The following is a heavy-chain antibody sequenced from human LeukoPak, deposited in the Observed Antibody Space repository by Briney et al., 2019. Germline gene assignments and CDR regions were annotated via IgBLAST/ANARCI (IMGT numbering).Heavy chain of an antibody. D-gene: IGHD5-12*01. CDR2: IEGDGDRI. CDR1: GFTLSAYW. J-gene: IGHJ4*02. CDR3: TRDWRNLGYDY. V-gene: IGHV3-74*01. Sequence: GGSLRLSCAASGFTLSAYWMHWVRQAPGKGLMWVSRIEGDGDRITYADSVKGRFTISRDNAKNTLYLQMNSLRAEDTAVYYCTRDWRNLGYDYWGQGTLVTVSS.